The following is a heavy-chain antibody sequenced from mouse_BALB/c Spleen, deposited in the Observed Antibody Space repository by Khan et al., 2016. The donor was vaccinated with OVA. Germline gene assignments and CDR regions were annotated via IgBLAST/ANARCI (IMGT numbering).Heavy chain of an antibody. CDR3: ARLAYYYNSEGFAY. Sequence: EVQGVESGGDFVRPGGSLKLSCAASGFTFSTYGMSWVRQTPDKRLEWVATINTGGAYTYYPDSVKGRFTISRDNAKNTLYLQLSRLNSEDTAIYYCARLAYYYNSEGFAYWGQGTLVTVSA. CDR1: GFTFSTYG. D-gene: IGHD1-1*01. J-gene: IGHJ3*01. V-gene: IGHV5-6*01. CDR2: INTGGAYT.